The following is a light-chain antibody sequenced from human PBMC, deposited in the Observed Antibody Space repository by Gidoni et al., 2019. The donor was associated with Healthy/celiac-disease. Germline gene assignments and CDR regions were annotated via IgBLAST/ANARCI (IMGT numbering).Light chain of an antibody. CDR1: QSVSSSY. V-gene: IGKV3-20*01. CDR3: QQYGSSPYT. Sequence: IVLTQSPGTLSLSPGERATLSCRASQSVSSSYLAWYQQKPGQAPRLLIYGASSRATGIPDRFSGSGSRTDFTLTISRLEPEDFAVYYCQQYGSSPYTFGQGTKLEIK. J-gene: IGKJ2*01. CDR2: GAS.